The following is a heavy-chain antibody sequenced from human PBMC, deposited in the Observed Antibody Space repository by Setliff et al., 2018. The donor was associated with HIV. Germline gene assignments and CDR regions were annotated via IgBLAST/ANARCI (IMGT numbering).Heavy chain of an antibody. V-gene: IGHV3-23*01. D-gene: IGHD1-1*01. J-gene: IGHJ4*02. CDR3: ASARIPTGGTSTSFDF. CDR2: ISGSGGST. CDR1: GFTFSSYS. Sequence: GGSLRLSCAASGFTFSSYSMNWVRQAPGKGLEWVSGISGSGGSTYYVDSVKGRFTIPRDNSKNTLYLQMNSLRPEDTAVYYCASARIPTGGTSTSFDFWGQGTLVTVSS.